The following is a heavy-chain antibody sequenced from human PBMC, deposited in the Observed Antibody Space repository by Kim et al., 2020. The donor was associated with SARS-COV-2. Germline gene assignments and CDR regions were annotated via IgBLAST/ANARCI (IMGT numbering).Heavy chain of an antibody. J-gene: IGHJ6*02. D-gene: IGHD6-13*01. CDR3: ARGAEISSSWYGGLYYYGMDV. CDR2: IYYSGST. CDR1: GGSISSGCYY. V-gene: IGHV4-31*03. Sequence: SETLSLTCTVFGGSISSGCYYWSWIRQHPGRGLEWIGYIYYSGSTYYNPSLKSRVTISVDTSKNQFSLKLSSVTAADTAVYYCARGAEISSSWYGGLYYYGMDVWGQGTTFTVSS.